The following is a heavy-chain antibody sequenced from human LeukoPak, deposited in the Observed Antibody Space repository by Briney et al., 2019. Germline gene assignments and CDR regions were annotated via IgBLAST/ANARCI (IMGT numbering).Heavy chain of an antibody. CDR3: ATDLYVAYYDILIGSPNALDV. D-gene: IGHD3-9*01. J-gene: IGHJ3*01. Sequence: PGGSLRLSCAASGFTFSGYWMSWVRQAPGKGLEWVANIKQDGSENYYVDSVKGRFTISRDNAKNSLYLQMNSLRAEDTAVYYCATDLYVAYYDILIGSPNALDVWGQGTMVTVSS. CDR1: GFTFSGYW. V-gene: IGHV3-7*01. CDR2: IKQDGSEN.